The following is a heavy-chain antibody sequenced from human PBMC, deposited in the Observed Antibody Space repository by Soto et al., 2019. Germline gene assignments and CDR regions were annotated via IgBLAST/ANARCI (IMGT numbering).Heavy chain of an antibody. Sequence: PSETLSLTCTVSGDSISSGTYYWSWIRQHPGKGLEWIGYIYYSGTTYYNPSLNSRVFISVDTSKNQFFLKLSSLTAAATAMYYSGFKLLLYGGFWFDPWGQGTLVTVSS. CDR3: GFKLLLYGGFWFDP. D-gene: IGHD2-2*01. J-gene: IGHJ5*02. V-gene: IGHV4-31*06. CDR1: GDSISSGTYY. CDR2: IYYSGTT.